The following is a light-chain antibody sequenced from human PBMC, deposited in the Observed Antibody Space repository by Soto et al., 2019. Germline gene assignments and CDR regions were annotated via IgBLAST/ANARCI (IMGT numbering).Light chain of an antibody. CDR3: GTWDSTLSGV. J-gene: IGLJ1*01. Sequence: QSVLTQPPSVSAAPGQKVTISCSGSSSNIGINYVSWYQHLPGAAPKLLIYDNNKRSSGIPDRFSGSKSGTSATLDITGLQTGDEADYYCGTWDSTLSGVFGTGTKLTVL. V-gene: IGLV1-51*01. CDR1: SSNIGINY. CDR2: DNN.